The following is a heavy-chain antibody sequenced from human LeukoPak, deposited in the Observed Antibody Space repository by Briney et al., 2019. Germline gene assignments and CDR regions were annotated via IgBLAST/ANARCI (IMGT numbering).Heavy chain of an antibody. V-gene: IGHV1-69*05. D-gene: IGHD6-13*01. J-gene: IGHJ6*03. Sequence: SVKVSCKASGGTFSSYAISWVRQAPGQGLEWMGTIIPIFGTANYAQKFQGRVTITTDESTSTAYMELSSLRSEDTAVYYCARAVGSSWYREYYYYYMDVWGKGTTVTVSS. CDR3: ARAVGSSWYREYYYYYMDV. CDR2: IIPIFGTA. CDR1: GGTFSSYA.